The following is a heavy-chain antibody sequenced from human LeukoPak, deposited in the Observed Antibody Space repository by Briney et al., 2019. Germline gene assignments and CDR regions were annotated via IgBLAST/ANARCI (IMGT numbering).Heavy chain of an antibody. Sequence: GGSLRLSCAASGFTISSYAMNWVRQAPGKGLEWVSSIGGSGGSTYYADSVKGRFTISRDNSKNTLYLQMNSLRAKDTAVYYCAKVETAAAATLRGFDYWGQGTLVTVSS. J-gene: IGHJ4*02. D-gene: IGHD6-13*01. CDR2: IGGSGGST. CDR3: AKVETAAAATLRGFDY. CDR1: GFTISSYA. V-gene: IGHV3-23*01.